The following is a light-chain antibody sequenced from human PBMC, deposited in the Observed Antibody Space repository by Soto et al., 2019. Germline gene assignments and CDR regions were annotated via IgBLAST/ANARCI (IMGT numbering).Light chain of an antibody. CDR3: AAWDDSLSRVV. Sequence: QSVLTQPPSASGTPGQMVTISCSGSSSNIGSSYVYWYQQLPGTAPKVFIYGNNQRPSGVPDRFSASKSGASASLAISGLRSEDEADYYWAAWDDSLSRVVFAAGTKVXVL. CDR2: GNN. V-gene: IGLV1-47*01. CDR1: SSNIGSSY. J-gene: IGLJ2*01.